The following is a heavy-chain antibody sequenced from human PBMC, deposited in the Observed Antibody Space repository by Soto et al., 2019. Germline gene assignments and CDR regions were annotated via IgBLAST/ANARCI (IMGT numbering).Heavy chain of an antibody. J-gene: IGHJ6*02. Sequence: ASVKVSCKASGYTFTSYGISWVRQAPGQGLEWMGWISAYNGNTNYAQKLQGRVTMTTDTSTSTAYMELRSLRSDDTAVYYCARGYLGRSRYLPLSYYYGMDVWGQGTTVTVSS. CDR3: ARGYLGRSRYLPLSYYYGMDV. CDR1: GYTFTSYG. V-gene: IGHV1-18*04. D-gene: IGHD3-3*01. CDR2: ISAYNGNT.